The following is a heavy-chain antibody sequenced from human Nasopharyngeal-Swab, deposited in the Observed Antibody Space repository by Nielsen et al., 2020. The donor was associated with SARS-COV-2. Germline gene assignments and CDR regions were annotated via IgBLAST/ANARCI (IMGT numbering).Heavy chain of an antibody. J-gene: IGHJ4*02. CDR1: GFTFSSYA. Sequence: GESLKISCAASGFTFSSYAMSWVRQAPGKGLEWVSSITSTSSNMYYADSLKGRFTISRDNAKSSLYLQVNSLRAEDTAVYYCSNGRWSTRLFDSWGQGTLVTVSS. CDR3: SNGRWSTRLFDS. CDR2: ITSTSSNM. D-gene: IGHD4-23*01. V-gene: IGHV3-21*01.